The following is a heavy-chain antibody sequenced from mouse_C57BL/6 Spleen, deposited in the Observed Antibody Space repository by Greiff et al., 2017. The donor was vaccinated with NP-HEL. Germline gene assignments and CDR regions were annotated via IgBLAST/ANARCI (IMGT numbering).Heavy chain of an antibody. Sequence: QVQLQQPGAELVRPGSSVKLSCKASGYPFTSYWMHWVKQRPIQGLEWIGNIDPSDSETHYNQKFTDKATLTVDKSSSTAYMQLSSLTSEDSAVYYCARSPIDPGFAYWGQGTLVTVSA. D-gene: IGHD3-2*02. CDR2: IDPSDSET. J-gene: IGHJ3*01. V-gene: IGHV1-52*01. CDR3: ARSPIDPGFAY. CDR1: GYPFTSYW.